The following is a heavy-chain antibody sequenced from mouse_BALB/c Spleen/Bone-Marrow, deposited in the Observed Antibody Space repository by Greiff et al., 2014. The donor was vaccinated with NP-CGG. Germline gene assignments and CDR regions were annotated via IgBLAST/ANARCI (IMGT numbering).Heavy chain of an antibody. V-gene: IGHV2-9*02. CDR1: GFSLTSYG. J-gene: IGHJ1*01. CDR3: ARDPIYYDYDWYFDV. Sequence: VQLQQSGPGLVAPSQSLSITCTVSGFSLTSYGVHWVRQPPGKGLEWLGVIWAGGSTNYNAALMSRLSISKDNSKSQVSLKMNSLQTDDTAMYYCARDPIYYDYDWYFDVWGAGTTVTVSS. D-gene: IGHD2-4*01. CDR2: IWAGGST.